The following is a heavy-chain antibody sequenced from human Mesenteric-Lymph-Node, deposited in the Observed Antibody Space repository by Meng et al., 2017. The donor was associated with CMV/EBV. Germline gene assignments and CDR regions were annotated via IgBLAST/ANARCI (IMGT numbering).Heavy chain of an antibody. CDR1: EFTFSSYG. Sequence: GESLKISCAASEFTFSSYGMYWVRQAPGKGLVCVSRISSDGSRTSYADSVRGRFTISRDNARNTLYLQMDSLRAVDTAVYYCARDDLGLIDYWGQGTLVTVSS. V-gene: IGHV3-74*01. J-gene: IGHJ4*02. CDR2: ISSDGSRT. CDR3: ARDDLGLIDY. D-gene: IGHD7-27*01.